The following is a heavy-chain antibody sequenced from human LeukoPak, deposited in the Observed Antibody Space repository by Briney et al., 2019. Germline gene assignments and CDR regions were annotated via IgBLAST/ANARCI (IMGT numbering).Heavy chain of an antibody. Sequence: RGSLRLACTGAGFTFATYTFNWVRQAPGKGLEWVSAISDSGGSTFYADSVKGRFTVSRDNSKNTLHLQLNSLRDEDTAVYYCVKGSRDGNSYDSWGQGTLVTVSS. CDR2: ISDSGGST. J-gene: IGHJ5*01. D-gene: IGHD5-24*01. CDR1: GFTFATYT. V-gene: IGHV3-23*01. CDR3: VKGSRDGNSYDS.